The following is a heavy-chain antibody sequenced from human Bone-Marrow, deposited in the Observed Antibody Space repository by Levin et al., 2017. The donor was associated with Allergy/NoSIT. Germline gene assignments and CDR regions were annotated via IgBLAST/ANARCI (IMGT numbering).Heavy chain of an antibody. Sequence: SGGSLRLSCAVYGGSFSGYYWSWIRQPPGKGLEWIGEINHSGSTNYNPSLKSRVTISVDTSKNQFSLKLSSVTAADTAVYYCARVPNDILTDDYWGQGTLVTVSS. CDR1: GGSFSGYY. CDR2: INHSGST. D-gene: IGHD3-9*01. CDR3: ARVPNDILTDDY. J-gene: IGHJ4*02. V-gene: IGHV4-34*01.